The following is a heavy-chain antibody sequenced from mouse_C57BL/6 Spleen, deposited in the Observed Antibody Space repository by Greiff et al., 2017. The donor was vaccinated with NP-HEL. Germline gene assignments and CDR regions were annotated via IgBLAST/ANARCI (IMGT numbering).Heavy chain of an antibody. D-gene: IGHD1-1*01. Sequence: VHVKQSGPVLVKPGASVKMSCKASGYTFTDYYMNWVKQSHGKSLEWIGVINPYNGGTSYNQKFKGKATLTVDKSSSTAYMELNSLTSEDSAVYYCARSTVVATGYFDYWGQGTTLTVSS. CDR3: ARSTVVATGYFDY. J-gene: IGHJ2*01. V-gene: IGHV1-19*01. CDR2: INPYNGGT. CDR1: GYTFTDYY.